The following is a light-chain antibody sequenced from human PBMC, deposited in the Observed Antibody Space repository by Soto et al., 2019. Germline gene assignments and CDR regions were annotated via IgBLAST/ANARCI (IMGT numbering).Light chain of an antibody. V-gene: IGLV3-21*02. CDR3: QVWDDNSDHTGV. J-gene: IGLJ3*02. Sequence: SYELTQPPSVSVAPGQTATITCGGNNIGTKSVHWYQQKPGQAPVLVVFHDRDRPSRIPDRFSGSHSGNTATLNISRVEAGDEADYYCQVWDDNSDHTGVFGVGTKLTVL. CDR1: NIGTKS. CDR2: HDR.